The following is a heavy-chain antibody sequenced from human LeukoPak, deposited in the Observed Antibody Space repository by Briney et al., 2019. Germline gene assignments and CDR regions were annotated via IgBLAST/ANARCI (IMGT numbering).Heavy chain of an antibody. CDR1: GGSISSYY. J-gene: IGHJ4*02. D-gene: IGHD5-12*01. CDR2: IYTSGST. V-gene: IGHV4-4*09. CDR3: ASYGYSGYDSYVVY. Sequence: PSETLSLTCTVSGGSISSYYWSWIRQPPGKGLEWIGYIYTSGSTNYNPSLKSRVTISVDTSKNQFSLKLSSVTAADTAVYYCASYGYSGYDSYVVYWGQGTLATVSS.